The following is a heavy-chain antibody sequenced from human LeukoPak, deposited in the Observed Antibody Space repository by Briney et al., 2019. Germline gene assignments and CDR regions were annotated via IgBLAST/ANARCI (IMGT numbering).Heavy chain of an antibody. CDR1: GFTFSTSR. CDR3: ARGYSGYEFGY. Sequence: PGGSLRLSCAASGFTFSTSRMNWVRQAPGKGLEWVANIKEDGGEEYYVDSVKGRFTISRDNARKSLYLQMNSLRVEDTAAYYCARGYSGYEFGYWGQGTLVTVSS. J-gene: IGHJ4*02. V-gene: IGHV3-7*04. CDR2: IKEDGGEE. D-gene: IGHD5-12*01.